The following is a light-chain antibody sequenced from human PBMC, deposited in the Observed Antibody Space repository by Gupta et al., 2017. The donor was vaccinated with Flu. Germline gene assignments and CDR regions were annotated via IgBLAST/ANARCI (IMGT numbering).Light chain of an antibody. Sequence: NCKSSQNVLDISNNKNYLAWYQQKPGQPPKLLISWASTRESGVPDRFSGSGSGTDFTLTISSLQAEDVAVYYCQQYYSTPWTFGQGTSVEIK. CDR3: QQYYSTPWT. V-gene: IGKV4-1*01. CDR2: WAS. CDR1: QNVLDISNNKNY. J-gene: IGKJ1*01.